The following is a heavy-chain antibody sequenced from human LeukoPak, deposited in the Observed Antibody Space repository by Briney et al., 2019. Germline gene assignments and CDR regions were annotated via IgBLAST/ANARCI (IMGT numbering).Heavy chain of an antibody. CDR2: IYHGDSDS. CDR1: GYSFTSYW. CDR3: ARHDSSSDY. D-gene: IGHD6-6*01. J-gene: IGHJ4*02. Sequence: GESLKISCKGSGYSFTSYWIAWVRQMPGKGLEWMGMIYHGDSDSRYSLSFQGQVTISADKSISTAYLQWSSLKASDTAMYYCARHDSSSDYWGQGTLVTVSS. V-gene: IGHV5-51*01.